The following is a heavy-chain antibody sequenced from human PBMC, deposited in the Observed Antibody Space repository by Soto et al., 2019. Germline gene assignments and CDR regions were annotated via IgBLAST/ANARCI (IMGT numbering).Heavy chain of an antibody. J-gene: IGHJ4*02. D-gene: IGHD3-3*01. CDR3: AKDPTSDFRSGCSAADFDY. CDR1: GFSFSSFA. CDR2: VSGRGGET. Sequence: EVHLLQSGGGLVQPGGSLRLSCAASGFSFSSFALSWVRQSPGKGLEWVAAVSGRGGETYYANSVKGRFTISRDNSQNTLLLQMNSLRAEDSAIYFCAKDPTSDFRSGCSAADFDYWGQGTLVTVSS. V-gene: IGHV3-23*01.